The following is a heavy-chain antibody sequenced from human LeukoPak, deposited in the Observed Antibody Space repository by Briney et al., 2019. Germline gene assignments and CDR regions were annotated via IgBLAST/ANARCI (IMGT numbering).Heavy chain of an antibody. Sequence: SETLSLTCTVSGGSISSYYWSWIRQPPGKGLEWIGYIYYGGSTNYNPSLKSRVTISVDKSKNQFSLKLSSVTAADTAVYYCARVGVVIADIDYWGQGTLVTVSS. CDR2: IYYGGST. J-gene: IGHJ4*02. D-gene: IGHD3-3*01. V-gene: IGHV4-59*12. CDR3: ARVGVVIADIDY. CDR1: GGSISSYY.